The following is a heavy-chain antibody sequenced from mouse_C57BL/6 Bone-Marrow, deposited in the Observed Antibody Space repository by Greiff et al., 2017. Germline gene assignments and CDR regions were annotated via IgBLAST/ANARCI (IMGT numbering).Heavy chain of an antibody. Sequence: VQLQQSGAELARPGSSVKLSCKASGYTFTSYGISWVKQRTGQGLEWIGEIYPRSGNTYYNEKFKGKATLTADKSSSTAYMELRSLTSEDSAVYFCARRSTMVTVDYWGQGTTLTVSS. CDR1: GYTFTSYG. D-gene: IGHD2-2*01. CDR3: ARRSTMVTVDY. J-gene: IGHJ2*01. CDR2: IYPRSGNT. V-gene: IGHV1-81*01.